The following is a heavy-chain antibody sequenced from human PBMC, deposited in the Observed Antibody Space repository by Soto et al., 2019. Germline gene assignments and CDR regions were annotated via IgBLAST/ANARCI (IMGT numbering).Heavy chain of an antibody. Sequence: GGSLRLSCAASGFTFSTYAMHWVRQAPGKGLEWVAVISFDGSNKYYADSVKGRFTISRDNSKSTLYLQMNSLRTEDTALYYCAKVDYGDYSNYYDGMDVWGQGTTVTVSS. V-gene: IGHV3-30-3*01. CDR2: ISFDGSNK. J-gene: IGHJ6*02. CDR1: GFTFSTYA. CDR3: AKVDYGDYSNYYDGMDV. D-gene: IGHD4-17*01.